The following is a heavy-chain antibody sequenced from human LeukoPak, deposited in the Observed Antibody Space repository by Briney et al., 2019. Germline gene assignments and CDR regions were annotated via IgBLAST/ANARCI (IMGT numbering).Heavy chain of an antibody. CDR3: ARSLAYYYGSGSYRGGFDY. D-gene: IGHD3-10*01. CDR1: GYTFTSYD. Sequence: ASVKVSCKASGYTFTSYDINWVRQATGQGLEWMGWMNPNSGNTGYAQKFQGRVTMTRNTSISTAYMELSSLRSEDTAVYYCARSLAYYYGSGSYRGGFDYWGQGTLVTVSS. V-gene: IGHV1-8*01. J-gene: IGHJ4*02. CDR2: MNPNSGNT.